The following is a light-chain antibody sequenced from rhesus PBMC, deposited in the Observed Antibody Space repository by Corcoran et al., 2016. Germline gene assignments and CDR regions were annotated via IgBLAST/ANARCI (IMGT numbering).Light chain of an antibody. CDR2: AGS. CDR3: CSCAGCCTLI. J-gene: IGLJ1*01. Sequence: QAARTQPRSVSGSPGQSVTISCTGTSSDIGGYNYVSWYQQHPGTAPKLMIYAGSELPSGVSDRFSGSKSGNTASLTISGLQAQDAADYYCCSCAGCCTLIFGAGTRLTVL. CDR1: SSDIGGYNY. V-gene: IGLV2-32*01.